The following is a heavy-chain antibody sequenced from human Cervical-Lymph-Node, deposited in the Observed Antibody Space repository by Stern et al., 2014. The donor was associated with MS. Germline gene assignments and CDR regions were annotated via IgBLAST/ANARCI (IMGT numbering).Heavy chain of an antibody. CDR3: ARDPVGPQSHDAFDL. D-gene: IGHD3/OR15-3a*01. V-gene: IGHV1-2*06. CDR2: IDPNHAGT. Sequence: QVQLVQSGAEVKKPGASVKVSCEASGYTFNAYYMHWVRQAPGQGLEWMGRIDPNHAGTLYSPKFQGNVTMSTDTSLNSAYMEMNSLRSDDTAVYFCARDPVGPQSHDAFDLWGQGTMITVSS. CDR1: GYTFNAYY. J-gene: IGHJ3*01.